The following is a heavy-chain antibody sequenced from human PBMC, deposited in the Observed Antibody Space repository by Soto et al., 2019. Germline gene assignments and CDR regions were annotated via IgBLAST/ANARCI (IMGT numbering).Heavy chain of an antibody. V-gene: IGHV3-33*01. CDR2: IWYDGSNK. CDR3: ERDALTGEAFDI. J-gene: IGHJ3*02. CDR1: GFTFSNYG. D-gene: IGHD7-27*01. Sequence: GGSLRLSCAASGFTFSNYGMHWIRQAPGKGLEWVALIWYDGSNKYYADSVKGRFIISRDNSKNTLYLQMNSLRAEDTAVYYCERDALTGEAFDIWGQGTRVTVSS.